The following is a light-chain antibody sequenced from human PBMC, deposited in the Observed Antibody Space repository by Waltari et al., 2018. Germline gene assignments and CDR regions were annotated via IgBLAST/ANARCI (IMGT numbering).Light chain of an antibody. J-gene: IGKJ1*01. CDR2: DAS. V-gene: IGKV3-20*01. Sequence: EIVLTQSRGTLSLSPGDRATLSCRASQSVSRTLAWYQQKPGQAPRLLIYDASSRATGIPDRFSGSGSGTDFSLTISRLEPEDFAVYYCQKYGTLPATFGQGTKVEIK. CDR1: QSVSRT. CDR3: QKYGTLPAT.